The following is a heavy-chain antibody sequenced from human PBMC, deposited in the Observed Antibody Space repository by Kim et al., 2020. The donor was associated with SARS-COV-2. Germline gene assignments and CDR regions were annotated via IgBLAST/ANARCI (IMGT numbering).Heavy chain of an antibody. J-gene: IGHJ4*02. CDR2: AWYDGTNE. D-gene: IGHD1-26*01. CDR3: AKEPRPNSEWELDY. Sequence: GGSLRLSCAASGYTFSNDGIHWVRQAPGKGLEWVAVAWYDGTNEYCVDSVKGRFTISRDNSKNTVYLQMNSLRADDTAVYYCAKEPRPNSEWELDYWGQG. CDR1: GYTFSNDG. V-gene: IGHV3-33*06.